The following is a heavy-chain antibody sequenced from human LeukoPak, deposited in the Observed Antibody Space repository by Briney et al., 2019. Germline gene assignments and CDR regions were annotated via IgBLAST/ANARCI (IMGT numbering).Heavy chain of an antibody. CDR3: ARDRGGGHMDV. Sequence: GGSLRLSCAASGFTFTTYDMHWVRHATGKGLEWVSAIGTAGDTYYPGSVKGRFTISRENAKNSLYLQMNSLRAGDTAVYYCARDRGGGHMDVWGKGTTVTISS. V-gene: IGHV3-13*01. J-gene: IGHJ6*03. D-gene: IGHD2-15*01. CDR1: GFTFTTYD. CDR2: IGTAGDT.